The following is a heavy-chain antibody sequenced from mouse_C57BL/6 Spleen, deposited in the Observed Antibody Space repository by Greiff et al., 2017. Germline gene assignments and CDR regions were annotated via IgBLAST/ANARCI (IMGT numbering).Heavy chain of an antibody. Sequence: EVLLVESGGGLVQPGGSLSLSCAASGFTFTDYYMSWVRQPPGQALEWLGFIRHKANGYTTEYSASVKGRFTISRDNSQSILYLQMNALRAEDSATYYCARTEDYARDYWGQGTSVTVSS. V-gene: IGHV7-3*01. J-gene: IGHJ4*01. CDR3: ARTEDYARDY. CDR1: GFTFTDYY. CDR2: IRHKANGYTT.